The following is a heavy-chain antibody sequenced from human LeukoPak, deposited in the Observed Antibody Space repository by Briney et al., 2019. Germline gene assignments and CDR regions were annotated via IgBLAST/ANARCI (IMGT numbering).Heavy chain of an antibody. D-gene: IGHD1-26*01. V-gene: IGHV3-23*01. CDR3: AKDAFSGSYPDYHFDS. CDR1: GFTFSRYA. Sequence: GGSLRLSCGVSGFTFSRYAMSWVRQAPGKGLEWVSATSVSGASKYYADSVKGRFTISRDNSRNTLYLQMNSLRAKDTAVYYCAKDAFSGSYPDYHFDSWGQGTLVTVSS. J-gene: IGHJ4*02. CDR2: TSVSGASK.